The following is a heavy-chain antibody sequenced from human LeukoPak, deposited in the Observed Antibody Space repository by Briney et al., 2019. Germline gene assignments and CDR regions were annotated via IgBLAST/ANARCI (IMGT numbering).Heavy chain of an antibody. Sequence: PSETLSLTCTVSGGSISSYYWGWIRQPPGKGLEWIGSIYYSGSTYYNPSLKSRVTISVDTSKNQFSLKLSSVTAADTAVYYCARQKVTMVRGVPYYFDYWGQGTLVTVSS. CDR1: GGSISSYY. CDR3: ARQKVTMVRGVPYYFDY. D-gene: IGHD3-10*01. J-gene: IGHJ4*02. V-gene: IGHV4-39*01. CDR2: IYYSGST.